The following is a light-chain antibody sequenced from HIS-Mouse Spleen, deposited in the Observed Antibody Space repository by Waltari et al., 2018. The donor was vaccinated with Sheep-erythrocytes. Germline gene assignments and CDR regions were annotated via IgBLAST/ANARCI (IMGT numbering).Light chain of an antibody. J-gene: IGKJ5*01. V-gene: IGKV3-11*01. CDR1: QSVSSY. CDR2: DAS. CDR3: QQRSNWPPIT. Sequence: EIVLTQSPATLSLSPGERATLSCRASQSVSSYLAWYQQKPGQAPSLLIYDASNRATGSPARFSGSGSGTDFTITISSLEPEDFAVYYCQQRSNWPPITFGQGTRLEIK.